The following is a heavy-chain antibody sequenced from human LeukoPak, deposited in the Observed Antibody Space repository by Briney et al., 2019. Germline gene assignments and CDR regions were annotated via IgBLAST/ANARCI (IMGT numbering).Heavy chain of an antibody. D-gene: IGHD5-18*01. CDR2: IYSDDST. J-gene: IGHJ4*02. CDR1: GFTVSSSY. CDR3: ARDLDSYGSY. Sequence: GGSLRLSCAASGFTVSSSYMSWVRQAPGKGLEWGSVIYSDDSTYYADSVKGRFTISRDNSKNTLYLQMNSLRAEDTAVYYCARDLDSYGSYWGQGTLVTVSS. V-gene: IGHV3-53*01.